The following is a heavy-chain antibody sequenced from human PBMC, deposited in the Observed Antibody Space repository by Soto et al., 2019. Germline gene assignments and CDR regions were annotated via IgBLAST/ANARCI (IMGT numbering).Heavy chain of an antibody. CDR2: VSAYNGNT. CDR1: GYTFTSYG. J-gene: IGHJ4*02. Sequence: ASVKVSCKASGYTFTSYGISWVRQAPGQGLEWMGWVSAYNGNTNYAQKLQGRVTMTTDKSTSTAYMELRSLRSDDTAVYYCARDNCSSNSCYTAVDYWGPGTLVTVSS. CDR3: ARDNCSSNSCYTAVDY. D-gene: IGHD2-2*02. V-gene: IGHV1-18*04.